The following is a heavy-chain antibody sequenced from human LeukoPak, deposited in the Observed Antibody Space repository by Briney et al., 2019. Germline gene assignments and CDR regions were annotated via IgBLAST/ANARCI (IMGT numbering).Heavy chain of an antibody. Sequence: GGSLRLSCSASGFTFNSYPVHWVRQAPGKGLEYVSGISRNGGSTYYADSVKGRFTISRDNPKNTLYLQMNSLRAEDTAVYYCAREDGSSWYASHTMDVWGQGTTVTVSS. J-gene: IGHJ6*02. CDR1: GFTFNSYP. V-gene: IGHV3-64*04. D-gene: IGHD6-13*01. CDR2: ISRNGGST. CDR3: AREDGSSWYASHTMDV.